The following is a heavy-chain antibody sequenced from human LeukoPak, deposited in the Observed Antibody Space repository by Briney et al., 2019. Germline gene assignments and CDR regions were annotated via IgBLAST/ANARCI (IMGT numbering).Heavy chain of an antibody. V-gene: IGHV3-30-3*01. D-gene: IGHD6-13*01. CDR1: GFTFSSYA. J-gene: IGHJ4*02. Sequence: GGSLRLSCAASGFTFSSYAMHWVRQAPGKGREWVAVISYDGSNKYYADSVKGRFTISRDNSKNTLYLQMNRLRAEDTAVYYCARDKDSSSQLDYWGQGTLVTVSS. CDR2: ISYDGSNK. CDR3: ARDKDSSSQLDY.